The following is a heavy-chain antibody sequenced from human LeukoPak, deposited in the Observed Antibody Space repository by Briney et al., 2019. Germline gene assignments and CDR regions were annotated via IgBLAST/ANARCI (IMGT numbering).Heavy chain of an antibody. V-gene: IGHV3-74*01. J-gene: IGHJ4*02. D-gene: IGHD3-3*01. CDR3: ARELRFLEWSLYDY. CDR2: INSDGSST. CDR1: GFTFSSYW. Sequence: GWALRLSCASSGFTFSSYWMHWLRQAPGKGLVWVSRINSDGSSTSYADSVKGRFTISRDNAKNTLYLQMNSLRAEDTAVYYCARELRFLEWSLYDYWGQGTLVTVSS.